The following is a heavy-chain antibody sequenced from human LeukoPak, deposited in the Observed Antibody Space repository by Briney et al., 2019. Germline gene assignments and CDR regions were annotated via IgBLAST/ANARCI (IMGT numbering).Heavy chain of an antibody. V-gene: IGHV1-18*01. CDR2: ISAYNGNT. CDR1: GYTFTSYG. D-gene: IGHD3-3*01. Sequence: ASVKVSCKASGYTFTSYGISWVRQAPGQGLEWMGWISAYNGNTNYAQKLQGRVTMTTDTSTSTAYMELRSLRSDDTAVYYCARDNDFWSGYYRFDPWGQGTLATVSS. CDR3: ARDNDFWSGYYRFDP. J-gene: IGHJ5*02.